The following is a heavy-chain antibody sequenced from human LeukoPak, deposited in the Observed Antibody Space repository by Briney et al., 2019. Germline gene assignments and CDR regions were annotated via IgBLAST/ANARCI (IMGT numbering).Heavy chain of an antibody. CDR1: GFTFSNAW. Sequence: GGSLRLSCAASGFTFSNAWMSWVRQAPGKGLEWVGRIKSKTDGGTTDYAAPVKGRFTISRDDSKNTLYLQMNSLKTEDTAVYYCTTGGYYLVYYYYYMDDWGKGTTVTVSS. CDR2: IKSKTDGGTT. J-gene: IGHJ6*03. CDR3: TTGGYYLVYYYYYMDD. D-gene: IGHD3-22*01. V-gene: IGHV3-15*01.